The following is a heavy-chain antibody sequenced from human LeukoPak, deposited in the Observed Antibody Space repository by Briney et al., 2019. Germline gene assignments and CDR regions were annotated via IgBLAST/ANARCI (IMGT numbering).Heavy chain of an antibody. CDR2: IRYDGSNK. Sequence: GGSLRLSCAASGFTFSSYGMHWVRQAPGKGLEWVAFIRYDGSNKYYADSVKGRFTISRDNAKNSLYLQMNSLRAEDTAVYYCARALFPMFGMDYWGQGTLVTVSS. J-gene: IGHJ4*02. V-gene: IGHV3-30*02. CDR3: ARALFPMFGMDY. CDR1: GFTFSSYG. D-gene: IGHD3-10*02.